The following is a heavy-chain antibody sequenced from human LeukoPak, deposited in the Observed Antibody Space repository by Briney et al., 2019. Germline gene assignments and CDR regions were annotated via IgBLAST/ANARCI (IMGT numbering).Heavy chain of an antibody. D-gene: IGHD3-22*01. CDR2: INWNGGST. V-gene: IGHV3-20*04. Sequence: GGSLRLSCAASGFTFDDYGMSWVRQAPGKGLEWVSGINWNGGSTGYADSVKGRFTISRDNSKNTLYLQMNSLRAEDTAVYYCAKDIYDSSGYYSGYWGQGTLVTVSS. CDR3: AKDIYDSSGYYSGY. J-gene: IGHJ4*02. CDR1: GFTFDDYG.